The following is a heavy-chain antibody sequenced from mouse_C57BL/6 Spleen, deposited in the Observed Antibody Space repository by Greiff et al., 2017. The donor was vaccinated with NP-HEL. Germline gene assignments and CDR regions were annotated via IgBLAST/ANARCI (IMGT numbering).Heavy chain of an antibody. Sequence: VQLQQPGAELVKPGASVKLSCKASGYTFTSYWMHWVQQRPGQGLEWIGMIHPNSGSTNYNEKFKSKATLTVDKSSSTAYMQLSSLTSEDSAVYYCARFPYYYGSRWYFDVWGTGTTVTVSS. CDR1: GYTFTSYW. V-gene: IGHV1-64*01. CDR2: IHPNSGST. D-gene: IGHD1-1*01. CDR3: ARFPYYYGSRWYFDV. J-gene: IGHJ1*03.